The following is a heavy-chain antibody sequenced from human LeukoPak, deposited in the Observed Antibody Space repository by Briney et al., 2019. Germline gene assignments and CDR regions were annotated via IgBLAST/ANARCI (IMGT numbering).Heavy chain of an antibody. V-gene: IGHV4-4*07. CDR3: ARGGSYYDARPIRYFDY. J-gene: IGHJ4*02. CDR2: IYTSGST. D-gene: IGHD1-26*01. Sequence: PSETLSLTCTVSGGSISSYYWSWIRQPAGKGLEWIGRIYTSGSTNYNPSLKSRVTMSVDTSKNQFSLKLSSVTAADTAVYYCARGGSYYDARPIRYFDYWGQGTLVTVSS. CDR1: GGSISSYY.